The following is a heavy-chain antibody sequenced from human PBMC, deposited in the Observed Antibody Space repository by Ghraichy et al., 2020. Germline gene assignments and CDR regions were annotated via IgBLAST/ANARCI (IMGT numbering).Heavy chain of an antibody. Sequence: SVKVSCKASGGTFSSYAISWVRQAPGQGLEWMGGIIPIFGTANYAQKFQGRVTITADESTSTAYMELRSLRSEDTAVYYCARGVFYYGSGSYENWFDPWGQGTLVTVSS. CDR2: IIPIFGTA. CDR1: GGTFSSYA. J-gene: IGHJ5*02. D-gene: IGHD3-10*01. CDR3: ARGVFYYGSGSYENWFDP. V-gene: IGHV1-69*13.